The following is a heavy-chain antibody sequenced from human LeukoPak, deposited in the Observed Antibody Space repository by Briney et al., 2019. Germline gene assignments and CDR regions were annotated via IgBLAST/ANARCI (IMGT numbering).Heavy chain of an antibody. CDR3: ASLIVVVPAARLVYNWFDP. D-gene: IGHD2-2*01. CDR1: GYSISSGYY. Sequence: ETLSLTCTVSGYSISSGYYGGWIRQPPGKGLEWIGSIYQSGSTYYNPSLKSRVTISVDTSKNQFSLKLSSVTAADTAVYYCASLIVVVPAARLVYNWFDPWGQGTLVTVSS. J-gene: IGHJ5*02. CDR2: IYQSGST. V-gene: IGHV4-38-2*02.